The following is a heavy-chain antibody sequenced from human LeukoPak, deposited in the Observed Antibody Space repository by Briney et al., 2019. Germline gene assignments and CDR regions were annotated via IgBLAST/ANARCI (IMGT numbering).Heavy chain of an antibody. J-gene: IGHJ3*02. CDR1: GFTFSSYS. D-gene: IGHD3-10*01. CDR3: ARPYGSGPTYEHDAFDI. V-gene: IGHV3-48*01. Sequence: PGGSLRLSCAASGFTFSSYSMNWVRQAPGKGLEWVSYISSSSSTIYYADSVKGRFTISRDNAKNSLYLQMNSLRAEDTTVYYCARPYGSGPTYEHDAFDIWGQGTMVTVSS. CDR2: ISSSSSTI.